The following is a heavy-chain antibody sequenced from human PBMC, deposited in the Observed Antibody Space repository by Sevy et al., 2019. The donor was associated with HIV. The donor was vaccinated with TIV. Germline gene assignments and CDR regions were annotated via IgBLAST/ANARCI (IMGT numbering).Heavy chain of an antibody. CDR1: GFTFSRCA. CDR3: AKGDSSGWHGHFDY. Sequence: GGSLRLSCAASGFTFSRCAMNWVRQAPGKGLEWVPDISASGGGTNYADSVKGRFTISRDNSKKTLYLQMNSLRAEDTAVYYCAKGDSSGWHGHFDYWGQGTLVTVSS. CDR2: ISASGGGT. J-gene: IGHJ4*02. D-gene: IGHD6-19*01. V-gene: IGHV3-23*01.